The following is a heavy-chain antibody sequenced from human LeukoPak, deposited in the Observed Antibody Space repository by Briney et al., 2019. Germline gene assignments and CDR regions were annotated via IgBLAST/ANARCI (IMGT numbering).Heavy chain of an antibody. D-gene: IGHD2-15*01. J-gene: IGHJ4*01. V-gene: IGHV3-23*01. CDR3: AKAPKGDCIAGPCYTPFDY. CDR2: IGDSGGST. Sequence: GGSLRLSCAASAFTLNNYAMSWVRQAPGKGLDWVSAIGDSGGSTYYADSVKGRFTISRDNSKNLLYLQMNSLRAEDTAVYYCAKAPKGDCIAGPCYTPFDYGGQEPWSPSPQ. CDR1: AFTLNNYA.